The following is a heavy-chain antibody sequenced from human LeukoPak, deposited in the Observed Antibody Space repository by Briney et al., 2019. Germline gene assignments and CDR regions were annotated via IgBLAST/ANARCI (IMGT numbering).Heavy chain of an antibody. CDR2: IYSGGST. CDR3: AKDSAEPDYYDSSGFYPDAFDI. V-gene: IGHV3-66*01. D-gene: IGHD3-22*01. J-gene: IGHJ3*02. Sequence: GGSLRLSCAASEFTVSSNYMSWVRQAPGKGLEWVSVIYSGGSTYYADSVKGRFTISRDNSKNTLYLQMNSLRAEDTAVYYCAKDSAEPDYYDSSGFYPDAFDIWGQGTMVTVSS. CDR1: EFTVSSNY.